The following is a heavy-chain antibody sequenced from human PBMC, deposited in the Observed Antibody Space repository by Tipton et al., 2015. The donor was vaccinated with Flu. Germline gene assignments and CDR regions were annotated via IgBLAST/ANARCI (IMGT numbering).Heavy chain of an antibody. CDR1: GGSISSYY. CDR2: IYYSGST. J-gene: IGHJ6*02. Sequence: TLSLTCTVSGGSISSYYWSWIRQPPGKGLEWIGYIYYSGSTNYNPSLKSRVTISVDTSKNQFSLKLSSVTAADTAVYYCARGWGVGDPCYYYGMDVWGQGTPVTVSS. D-gene: IGHD1-26*01. V-gene: IGHV4-59*01. CDR3: ARGWGVGDPCYYYGMDV.